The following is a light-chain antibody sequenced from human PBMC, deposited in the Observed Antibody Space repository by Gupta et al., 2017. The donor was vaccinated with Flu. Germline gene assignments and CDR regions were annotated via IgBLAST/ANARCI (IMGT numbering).Light chain of an antibody. Sequence: SCRSSQSLQRTNGYHYLDWYLQKPGRSPQLLIYLGSNRASGVPDKFSGSGSGADFTLKISKVEAEDVGIYYCMQTAQAPFTFAQGTRLEIK. CDR1: QSLQRTNGYHY. J-gene: IGKJ5*01. V-gene: IGKV2-28*01. CDR3: MQTAQAPFT. CDR2: LGS.